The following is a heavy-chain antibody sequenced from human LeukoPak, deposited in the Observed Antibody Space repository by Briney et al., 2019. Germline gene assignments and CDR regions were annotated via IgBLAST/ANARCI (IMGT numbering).Heavy chain of an antibody. CDR3: ATDEGGCSSTRCYGL. CDR2: INHSGST. J-gene: IGHJ4*02. D-gene: IGHD2-2*01. V-gene: IGHV4-34*01. Sequence: SETLSLTCAVYGGSFSGYYWSWIRQPPGKWLEWIGEINHSGSTNYNPSLKSRVTISVDTSKNQFSLKLSSVTAADTAVYYCATDEGGCSSTRCYGLWGQGTLVTVSS. CDR1: GGSFSGYY.